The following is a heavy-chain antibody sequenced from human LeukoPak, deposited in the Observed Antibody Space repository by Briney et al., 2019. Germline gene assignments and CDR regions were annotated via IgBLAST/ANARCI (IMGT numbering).Heavy chain of an antibody. CDR1: GFTFSSYA. J-gene: IGHJ6*02. CDR2: ISGSGGST. CDR3: AKPTVTTWVLRYYYGMDV. D-gene: IGHD4-11*01. V-gene: IGHV3-23*01. Sequence: PGGSLRLSCAASGFTFSSYATSWVRQAPGKGLEWVSAISGSGGSTYYADSVKGRFTISRDNSKNTLYLQMNSLRAEDTAVYYCAKPTVTTWVLRYYYGMDVWGQGTTVTVSS.